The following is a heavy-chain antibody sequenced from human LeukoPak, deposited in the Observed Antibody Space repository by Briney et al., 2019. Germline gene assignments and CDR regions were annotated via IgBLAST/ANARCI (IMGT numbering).Heavy chain of an antibody. Sequence: SGPTLVKPTQTLTLTCTFSGFSLTTSGVGVGWIRQPPGKALEWLALIYWDDERRYSPSLKSRLTITKDTPKNQVVLTMTNMDPVDTATYYCAHYDYGDSPTVDYFDYWGQGTLVTVSS. CDR1: GFSLTTSGVG. CDR2: IYWDDER. D-gene: IGHD4-17*01. J-gene: IGHJ4*02. CDR3: AHYDYGDSPTVDYFDY. V-gene: IGHV2-5*02.